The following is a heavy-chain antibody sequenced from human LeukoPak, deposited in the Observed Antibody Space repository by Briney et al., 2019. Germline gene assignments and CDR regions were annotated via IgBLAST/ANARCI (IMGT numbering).Heavy chain of an antibody. CDR1: GFTFSNYG. CDR3: AKDQLAYCGGDCYSGP. V-gene: IGHV3-30*18. D-gene: IGHD2-21*02. Sequence: PGGSLRLSCAASGFTFSNYGMHWVRQAPGKGLEWVAVISYDGNNKYYADSVKGRFTISRDNSKNTLYLQMNSLGAEDTAVYYRAKDQLAYCGGDCYSGPWGQGTLVTVSS. J-gene: IGHJ5*02. CDR2: ISYDGNNK.